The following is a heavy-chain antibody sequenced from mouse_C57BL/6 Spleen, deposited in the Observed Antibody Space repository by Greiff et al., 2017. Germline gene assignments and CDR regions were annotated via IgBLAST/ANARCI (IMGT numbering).Heavy chain of an antibody. J-gene: IGHJ3*01. D-gene: IGHD1-1*01. Sequence: VQLQQPGAELVKPGASVKMSCKASGYTFTSYWITWVKQRPGQGLEWIGDIYPGSGSTNYNEKFKSKATLTVDTSSSTAYMQLSSLTSEDSAVYYCAKGGITTVVGDWFAYWGQGTLVTVSA. CDR3: AKGGITTVVGDWFAY. V-gene: IGHV1-55*01. CDR2: IYPGSGST. CDR1: GYTFTSYW.